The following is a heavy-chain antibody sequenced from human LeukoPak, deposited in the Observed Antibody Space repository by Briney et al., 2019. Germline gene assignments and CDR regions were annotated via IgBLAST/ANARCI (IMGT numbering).Heavy chain of an antibody. V-gene: IGHV4-38-2*01. CDR2: IYHIGRT. J-gene: IGHJ3*02. CDR3: ARPMSSRFAFDI. Sequence: IGRIYHIGRTYYHPSLKSRVTISVDTSKNQFSLKLSSVAAADTAVYYCARPMSSRFAFDIWGQGTMVTVSS. D-gene: IGHD3-22*01.